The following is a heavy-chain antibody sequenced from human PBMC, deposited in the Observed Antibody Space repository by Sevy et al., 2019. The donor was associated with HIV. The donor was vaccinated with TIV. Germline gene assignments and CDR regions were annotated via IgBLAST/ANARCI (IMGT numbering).Heavy chain of an antibody. Sequence: GGSLRLSCEASGFTFSDYYMNWIRQAPGKGLEWVSSISISGRMISYADSVKGRFTISRDNAKNSLYLQMNSLRADDTAVYYCAREFDGVRGVFDSWGQGTLVTVSS. CDR1: GFTFSDYY. CDR2: ISISGRMI. J-gene: IGHJ4*02. V-gene: IGHV3-11*01. D-gene: IGHD3-10*01. CDR3: AREFDGVRGVFDS.